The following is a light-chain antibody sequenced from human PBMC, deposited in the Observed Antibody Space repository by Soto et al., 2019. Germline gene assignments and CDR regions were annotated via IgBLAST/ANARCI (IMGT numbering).Light chain of an antibody. CDR3: AAWDDSLTGSWV. CDR1: GSNIGSNY. Sequence: QPVLTQPPSASGTPGQRVTIPCSGSGSNIGSNYVYWYQQFPGTAPRLLIYTTDQRPSGVPDRFSGSKSGTSASLAISALRSEDEADYYCAAWDDSLTGSWVFGGGTKVTVL. CDR2: TTD. V-gene: IGLV1-47*02. J-gene: IGLJ3*02.